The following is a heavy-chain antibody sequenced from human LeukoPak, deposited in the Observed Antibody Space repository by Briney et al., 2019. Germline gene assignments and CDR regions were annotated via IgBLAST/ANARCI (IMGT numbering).Heavy chain of an antibody. CDR3: ARRRCSSGCYYFDY. D-gene: IGHD3-22*01. V-gene: IGHV3-11*01. Sequence: GGSLRLSCAASGFTFSDYYMSWIRQAPGKGLEWVSYISSSGSTIYYADSAKGRFTISRDNAKNSLYLQMNSLRAGDTAVYYCARRRCSSGCYYFDYWGQGTLVTVSS. J-gene: IGHJ4*02. CDR2: ISSSGSTI. CDR1: GFTFSDYY.